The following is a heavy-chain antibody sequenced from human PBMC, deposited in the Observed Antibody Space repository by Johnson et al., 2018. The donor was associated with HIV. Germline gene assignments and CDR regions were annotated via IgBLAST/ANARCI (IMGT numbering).Heavy chain of an antibody. D-gene: IGHD3-16*01. J-gene: IGHJ3*02. CDR1: GFTFSTYA. CDR3: AKHLSTLVDAFDI. CDR2: LTPSGGGT. Sequence: VQLVESGGGVVQPGTSLILSCAASGFTFSTYAMSWVRQAPGKGPEWVSALTPSGGGTYYADSVKGRFTISRDNSKNTLYLQLNSLRAEDTAVFYCAKHLSTLVDAFDIWGQGTMVTVSS. V-gene: IGHV3-23*04.